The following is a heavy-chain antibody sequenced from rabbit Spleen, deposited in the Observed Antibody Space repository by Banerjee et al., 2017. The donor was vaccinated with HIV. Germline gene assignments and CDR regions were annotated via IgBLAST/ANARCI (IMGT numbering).Heavy chain of an antibody. CDR1: GFSFSDRDV. Sequence: QEQLEESGGGLVKPEGSLTLTCKASGFSFSDRDVMCWVRQAPGKGLEWIACINAATGKPVYATWANGRFTISSTSSTTVTLQMTSLTAADTATYFCARETSSGWGIVSFYFSLWGQGTLVTVS. J-gene: IGHJ4*01. V-gene: IGHV1S45*01. D-gene: IGHD4-1*01. CDR2: INAATGKP. CDR3: ARETSSGWGIVSFYFSL.